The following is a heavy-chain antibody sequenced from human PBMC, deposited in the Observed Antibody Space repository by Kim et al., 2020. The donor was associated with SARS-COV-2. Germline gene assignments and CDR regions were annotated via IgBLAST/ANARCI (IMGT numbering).Heavy chain of an antibody. V-gene: IGHV3-7*01. J-gene: IGHJ4*02. D-gene: IGHD6-19*01. Sequence: GGSLGLSCAASGFTFGRYWMNWVRQAPGKGLEWVASIKQDESAKYYVDSVKGRFTISRDNAKNSLYLQMNSLRTEDTAVYYCARNSGWAFDYWGQGTLVT. CDR1: GFTFGRYW. CDR3: ARNSGWAFDY. CDR2: IKQDESAK.